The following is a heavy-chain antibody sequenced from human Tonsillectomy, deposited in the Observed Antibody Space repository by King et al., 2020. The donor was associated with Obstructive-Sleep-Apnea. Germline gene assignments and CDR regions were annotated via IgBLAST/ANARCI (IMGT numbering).Heavy chain of an antibody. CDR3: ARVKESYYDSSDYYFDY. J-gene: IGHJ4*02. CDR2: MYHAGST. CDR1: GASISSDGYY. D-gene: IGHD3-22*01. V-gene: IGHV4-31*03. Sequence: QLQESGPGLVEPSQTLSLTCTVSGASISSDGYYWSWIRQHPGKGLEWSGYMYHAGSTYYNPSLKSRVTLSVDTSKNQFSLTLSSVTAADTALYYCARVKESYYDSSDYYFDYWGQGTLVTVSS.